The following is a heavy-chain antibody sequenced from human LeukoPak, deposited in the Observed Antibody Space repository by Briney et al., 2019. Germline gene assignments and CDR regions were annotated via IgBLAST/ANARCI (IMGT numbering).Heavy chain of an antibody. CDR2: ISGSGGST. CDR3: AKPGGAVAGRGTDVFDI. V-gene: IGHV3-23*01. CDR1: GFTFSSYA. Sequence: EAGGSLRLSCAASGFTFSSYAMSWVRQAPGKGLEWVSAISGSGGSTYYADSVKGRFTISRDNSKNTLYLQMNSLRAEDTAVYYCAKPGGAVAGRGTDVFDIWGQGTMVTVSS. J-gene: IGHJ3*02. D-gene: IGHD6-19*01.